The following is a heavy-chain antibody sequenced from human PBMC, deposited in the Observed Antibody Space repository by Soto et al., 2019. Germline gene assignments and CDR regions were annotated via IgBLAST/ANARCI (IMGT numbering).Heavy chain of an antibody. CDR3: ARDERSTRYYYGMGV. CDR1: GYTFTSYA. J-gene: IGHJ6*02. CDR2: INAGNGNT. D-gene: IGHD2-2*01. V-gene: IGHV1-3*01. Sequence: GASVKVSCKASGYTFTSYAMHWVRQAPGQRLEWMGWINAGNGNTKYSQKFQGRVTITRDTSASTAYMELSSLRSEDTAVYYCARDERSTRYYYGMGVWGQGTTVIVSS.